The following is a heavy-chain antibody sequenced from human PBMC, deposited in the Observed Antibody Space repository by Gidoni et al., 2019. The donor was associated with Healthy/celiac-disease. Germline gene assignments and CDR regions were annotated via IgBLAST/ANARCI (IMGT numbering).Heavy chain of an antibody. J-gene: IGHJ4*02. D-gene: IGHD3-22*01. V-gene: IGHV3-49*05. CDR2: IRSKAYGGTT. CDR3: TRDDRGPYYYDSSGYYLDY. Sequence: EVQLVESGGGLVKPGRSLRLSCTASGFTFGDYAMSWFRQAPGKGLEWVGFIRSKAYGGTTEYAASVKGRFTISRDDSKSIAYLQMNSLKTEDTAVYYCTRDDRGPYYYDSSGYYLDYWGQGTLVTVSS. CDR1: GFTFGDYA.